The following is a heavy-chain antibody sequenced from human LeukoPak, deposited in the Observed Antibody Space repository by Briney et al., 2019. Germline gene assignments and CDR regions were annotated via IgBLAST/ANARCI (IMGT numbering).Heavy chain of an antibody. J-gene: IGHJ5*02. CDR2: IYYSGST. CDR1: GGSVSSGSYY. CDR3: ARGFERILGVVNGFDP. D-gene: IGHD3-3*01. V-gene: IGHV4-61*01. Sequence: SETLSLTCTVSGGSVSSGSYYWSWIRQPPGKGLEWIGYIYYSGSTNYNPSLKSRVTISVDTSKNQFSLKLNSVTAADTAVYYCARGFERILGVVNGFDPWGQGTPVTVSS.